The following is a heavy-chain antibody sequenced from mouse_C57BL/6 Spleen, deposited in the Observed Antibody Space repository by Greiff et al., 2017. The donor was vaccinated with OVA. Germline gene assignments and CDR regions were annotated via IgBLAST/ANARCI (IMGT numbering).Heavy chain of an antibody. CDR2: IDPSDSYP. CDR3: ARRGSTWFAY. D-gene: IGHD1-1*01. Sequence: VQLQQPGAELVKPGASVKLSCKASGYTFTSYWMQWVKQRPGQGLEWIGEIDPSDSYPNYNQKFKGKAPLTVDTSSSTAYMQLSSLTSEDSAVYYCARRGSTWFAYWGQGTLVTVSA. J-gene: IGHJ3*01. V-gene: IGHV1-50*01. CDR1: GYTFTSYW.